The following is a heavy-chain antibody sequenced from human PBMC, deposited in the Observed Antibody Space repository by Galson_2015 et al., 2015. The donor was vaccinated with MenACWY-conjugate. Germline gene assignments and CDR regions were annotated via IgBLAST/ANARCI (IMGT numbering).Heavy chain of an antibody. CDR2: ISSSSSTI. J-gene: IGHJ5*02. CDR1: GFTFSSYS. Sequence: SLRLSCAASGFTFSSYSMNWVRQAPGKGLEWVSYISSSSSTIYYADSVKGRFTISRDNAKNSLYLQMNSLRDEDTAVYYCARDPTAMATNWFDRWGQGTLVTVSS. D-gene: IGHD5-18*01. CDR3: ARDPTAMATNWFDR. V-gene: IGHV3-48*02.